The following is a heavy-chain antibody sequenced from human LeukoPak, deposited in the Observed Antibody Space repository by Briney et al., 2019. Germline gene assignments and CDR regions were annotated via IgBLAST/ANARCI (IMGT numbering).Heavy chain of an antibody. J-gene: IGHJ4*02. V-gene: IGHV3-7*01. CDR3: AREAWLLRDY. CDR1: GFTFSNYW. Sequence: GGSLRLSCAASGFTFSNYWMSWVRQAPGKGLEWVANIKQDGSEKYYVDSVKGRFTISRDNAKNSLYLQMNSLRAEDTAVYYCAREAWLLRDYWSQGTLVTVSS. CDR2: IKQDGSEK. D-gene: IGHD6-19*01.